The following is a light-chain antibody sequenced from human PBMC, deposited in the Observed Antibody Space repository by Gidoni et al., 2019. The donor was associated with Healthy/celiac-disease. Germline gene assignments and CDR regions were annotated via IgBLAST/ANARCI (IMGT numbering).Light chain of an antibody. CDR2: GAS. CDR3: QQYNNWPPLT. Sequence: EIVMTQSPATLSVSPGERATLSCRASQSVSSNLAWYQQKPGQAPRLLIYGASTRATGIPARFSGSGSGTEFTITISSRQSEDFAVYYCQQYNNWPPLTFXGXTKVEIK. J-gene: IGKJ4*01. V-gene: IGKV3-15*01. CDR1: QSVSSN.